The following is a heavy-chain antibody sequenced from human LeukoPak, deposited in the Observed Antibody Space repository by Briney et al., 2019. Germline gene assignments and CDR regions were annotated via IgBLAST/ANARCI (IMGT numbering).Heavy chain of an antibody. CDR2: ISGSGGST. CDR3: ANRPRNSASGWYGVDY. V-gene: IGHV3-23*01. J-gene: IGHJ4*02. Sequence: GGSLTLSCAASGFTFSNNAMSWVRQAPGKGLEWVSAISGSGGSTYYADSVKGWFTISRDNSKNTLYLQMNSLRAEDTAVYYCANRPRNSASGWYGVDYWGQGTLVTVSS. CDR1: GFTFSNNA. D-gene: IGHD6-19*01.